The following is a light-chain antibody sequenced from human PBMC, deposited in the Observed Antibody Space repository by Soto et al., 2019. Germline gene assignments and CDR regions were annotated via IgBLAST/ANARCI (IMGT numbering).Light chain of an antibody. V-gene: IGLV2-14*01. CDR1: SSDIGGYNY. CDR3: NSYRSSIIPVV. CDR2: GVS. J-gene: IGLJ2*01. Sequence: QSVLTQPASVSGSPGQSITISCTGTSSDIGGYNYVSWYQQHPGKAPKLMIYGVSNRPSGVSGRFFGSKSGNTASLTISGLHPEDEADYYCNSYRSSIIPVVFGGGTQLTVL.